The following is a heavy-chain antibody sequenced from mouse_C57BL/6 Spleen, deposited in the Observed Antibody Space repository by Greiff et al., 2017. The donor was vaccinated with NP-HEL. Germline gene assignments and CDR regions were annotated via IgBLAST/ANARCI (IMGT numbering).Heavy chain of an antibody. CDR3: ARYDYDAWYFDV. Sequence: VQLQQSGPVLVKPGASVKMSCKASGYTFTDYYMNWVKQSHGKSLEWIGVINPYNGGTSYNQKFKGKATLTVDKSSSTAYMELNSLTSEDSAVYYCARYDYDAWYFDVWGTGTTVTVSS. V-gene: IGHV1-19*01. CDR2: INPYNGGT. J-gene: IGHJ1*03. D-gene: IGHD2-4*01. CDR1: GYTFTDYY.